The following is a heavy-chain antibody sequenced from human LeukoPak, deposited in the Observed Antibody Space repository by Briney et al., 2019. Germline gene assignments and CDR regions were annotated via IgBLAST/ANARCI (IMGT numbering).Heavy chain of an antibody. J-gene: IGHJ4*02. V-gene: IGHV3-23*01. Sequence: GGSLRLSCAASGFTFSSYGMSWVRQAPGKGLKWVSDISASGGSTYYADSVRGRFTISRDNSKNTLYLQMNSLRAEDTAVYYCAKDLNSYGLDYWGQGTLVTVSS. CDR3: AKDLNSYGLDY. CDR2: ISASGGST. CDR1: GFTFSSYG. D-gene: IGHD5-18*01.